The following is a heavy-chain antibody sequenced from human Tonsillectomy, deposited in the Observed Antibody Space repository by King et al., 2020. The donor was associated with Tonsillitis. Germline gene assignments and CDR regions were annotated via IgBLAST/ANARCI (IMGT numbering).Heavy chain of an antibody. CDR1: GFTFDDYA. V-gene: IGHV3-43*02. Sequence: VQLVESGGGVVQPGGSLRLSCAASGFTFDDYAMHWVRQAPGKGLEWVSLISGDGGSTYYADSVKGRFTISRDNSKNSLYLQMISLRTEDTALYYCAKDYGATWYYYYMDVWGKGTTVTVSS. CDR3: AKDYGATWYYYYMDV. D-gene: IGHD1-26*01. J-gene: IGHJ6*03. CDR2: ISGDGGST.